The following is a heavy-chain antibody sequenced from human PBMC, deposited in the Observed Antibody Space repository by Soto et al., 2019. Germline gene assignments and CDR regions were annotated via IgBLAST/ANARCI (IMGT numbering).Heavy chain of an antibody. V-gene: IGHV1-3*01. CDR1: GYTITCCA. J-gene: IGHJ4*02. Sequence: QVQLVQSGAEVKKPGASVRVSCKASGYTITCCAMHWVRQAPGQRPEWMGWINAGDGDTRYSQNFQDRLTIIRDTYANTAYMERTSLRSEDTTGYYCARPGEGRSAAAIDYWGQGTLVTVSS. CDR2: INAGDGDT. D-gene: IGHD6-13*01. CDR3: ARPGEGRSAAAIDY.